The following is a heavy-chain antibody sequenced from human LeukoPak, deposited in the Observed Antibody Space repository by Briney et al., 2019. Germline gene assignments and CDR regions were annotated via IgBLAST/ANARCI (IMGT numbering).Heavy chain of an antibody. V-gene: IGHV4-59*01. CDR1: GGSISSYY. CDR3: ARDLGSAAARAWYFDL. Sequence: PSETLSLTCTVSGGSISSYYWSWIRQPPGKGLEWIGYIYYSGSTNYNPSLKSRVTISVDTSKNQFSLKLSSVTAADTAVYYCARDLGSAAARAWYFDLWGRGTLVTVSS. J-gene: IGHJ2*01. CDR2: IYYSGST. D-gene: IGHD6-13*01.